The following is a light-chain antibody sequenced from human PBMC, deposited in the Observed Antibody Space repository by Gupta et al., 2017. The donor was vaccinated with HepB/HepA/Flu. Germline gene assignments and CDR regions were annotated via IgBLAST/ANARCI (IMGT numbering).Light chain of an antibody. CDR1: SSDVGSYNL. V-gene: IGLV2-23*02. J-gene: IGLJ2*01. CDR2: EVS. Sequence: QSALTQPASVSGSPGPSITISCTGTSSDVGSYNLVSWYQQHPGKAPKLMIYEVSKRPSGVSNRFSGSKSGNTASLKISGLQAEDEADYFCCSYAGSSTSVVFGGGTKLTVL. CDR3: CSYAGSSTSVV.